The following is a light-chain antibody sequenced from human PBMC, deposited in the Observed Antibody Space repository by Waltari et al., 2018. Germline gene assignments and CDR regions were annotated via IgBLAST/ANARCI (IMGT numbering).Light chain of an antibody. CDR3: MLGTRPWT. Sequence: DVVMTQSPVSLSVTLGHPASIPCRCSENLLILDGKTYLNWFHQRPGQSPRRLIYQVSDRDSGVPDRFSGSGSGADFTLKISRVEAEDAGLYFCMLGTRPWTFGPGTKVEI. J-gene: IGKJ1*01. CDR2: QVS. V-gene: IGKV2-30*01. CDR1: ENLLILDGKTY.